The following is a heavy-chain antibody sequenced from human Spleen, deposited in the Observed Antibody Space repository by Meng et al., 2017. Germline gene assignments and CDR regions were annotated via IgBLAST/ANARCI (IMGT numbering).Heavy chain of an antibody. V-gene: IGHV4-38-2*02. CDR2: IYHNGNT. CDR3: TGVYGDSEYYFDY. Sequence: GSLRLSCTVSDCSISSGYDWCWIRHPPGKGLEWIGNIYHNGNTYYNPSLNSRVTISVDTSKNHFSLKLNSVTAADAAVYYCTGVYGDSEYYFDYWGQGTLVTVSS. CDR1: DCSISSGYD. J-gene: IGHJ4*02. D-gene: IGHD4-17*01.